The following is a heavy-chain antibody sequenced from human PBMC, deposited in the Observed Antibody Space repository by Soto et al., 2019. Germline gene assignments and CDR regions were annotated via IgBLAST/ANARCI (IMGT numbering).Heavy chain of an antibody. CDR3: ARGRTTGVAY. CDR2: IDSYSGGT. Sequence: QVQLVQSGAEVKKTGAPVTISCKASGNTFNMYYVHWVRQAPGQGLEWMGWIDSYSGGTNYARKFQGSVTVTMATSITTVYMDLTRLTSDDTAVYYCARGRTTGVAYWGQGPLVSVSS. CDR1: GNTFNMYY. V-gene: IGHV1-2*02. D-gene: IGHD3-10*01. J-gene: IGHJ4*02.